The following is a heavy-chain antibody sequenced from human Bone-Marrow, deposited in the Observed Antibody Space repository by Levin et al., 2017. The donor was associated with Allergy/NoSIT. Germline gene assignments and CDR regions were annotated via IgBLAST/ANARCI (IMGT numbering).Heavy chain of an antibody. Sequence: PSETLSLICTVSGGSVRSGDYYWSWIRQSPGKGLEWIGYIYYSGGTNYNPSLNSRVTISIDTSKNQFSLKLTSVTPADTAVYYCATDRGDYGDPYYFDFWGQGTLVTVSS. CDR1: GGSVRSGDYY. V-gene: IGHV4-61*08. CDR2: IYYSGGT. J-gene: IGHJ4*02. CDR3: ATDRGDYGDPYYFDF. D-gene: IGHD4-17*01.